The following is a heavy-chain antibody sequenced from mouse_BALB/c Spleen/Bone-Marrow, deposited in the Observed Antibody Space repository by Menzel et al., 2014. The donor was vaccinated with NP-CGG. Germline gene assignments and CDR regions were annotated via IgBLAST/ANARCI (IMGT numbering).Heavy chain of an antibody. CDR2: INPNTDGT. CDR1: GYTFTDYY. CDR3: ARSRYFDN. Sequence: EVQLQQSGPELVKPGTSVKMSCKASGYTFTDYYMMWVRQSHGKSLEWIGHINPNTDGTSYNQKFKGKATLTVDKSSSTAYMQLNSLTSEDSAVYYCARSRYFDNWGQGTTLTVSS. J-gene: IGHJ2*01. V-gene: IGHV1-26*01. D-gene: IGHD3-3*01.